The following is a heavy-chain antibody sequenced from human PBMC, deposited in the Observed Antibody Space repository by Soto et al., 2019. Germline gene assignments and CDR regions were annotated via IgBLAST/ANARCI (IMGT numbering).Heavy chain of an antibody. CDR3: AKNYGSGSIYFQH. CDR2: IYSGGST. V-gene: IGHV3-53*02. CDR1: GFTVSSNY. J-gene: IGHJ1*01. Sequence: EVQLVETGGGLIQPGGSLRLSCAASGFTVSSNYMIWVRQAPGKGLEWVSVIYSGGSTYYADSVKGRFTISRDNSKNTLYLQMNSLRAEDTAVYYCAKNYGSGSIYFQHWGQGTLVTVSS. D-gene: IGHD3-10*01.